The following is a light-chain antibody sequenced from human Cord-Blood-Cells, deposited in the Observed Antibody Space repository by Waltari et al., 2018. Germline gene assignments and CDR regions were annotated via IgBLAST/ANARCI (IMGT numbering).Light chain of an antibody. V-gene: IGKV4-1*01. J-gene: IGKJ1*01. Sequence: DIVMTQSPDSLAVSLGERATINCKSSQSVLYSSNNKNYLAWYQQKPGQPPKLLIYWASTRESGFPDRFSGSGSGTDFTLTISSLPAEDVAVYYCQQYYSTPTFGQGTKVEIK. CDR2: WAS. CDR3: QQYYSTPT. CDR1: QSVLYSSNNKNY.